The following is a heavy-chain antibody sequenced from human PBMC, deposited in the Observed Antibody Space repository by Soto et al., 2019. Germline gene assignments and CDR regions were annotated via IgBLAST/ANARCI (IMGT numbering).Heavy chain of an antibody. V-gene: IGHV1-18*01. J-gene: IGHJ6*02. CDR2: ISAYNGNT. D-gene: IGHD4-4*01. Sequence: ASVKVSCKASGYTFTSYGIGWVRQAPGQGLEWMGWISAYNGNTNYAQKLQGRVTMTTDTSTSTAYMELRSLRSDDTAVYYCARFRGNYYYYYGMDVWGQGTTVTVSS. CDR1: GYTFTSYG. CDR3: ARFRGNYYYYYGMDV.